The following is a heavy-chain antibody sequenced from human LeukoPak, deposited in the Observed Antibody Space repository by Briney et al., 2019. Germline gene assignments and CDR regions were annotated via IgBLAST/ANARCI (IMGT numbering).Heavy chain of an antibody. Sequence: GASVKVSCKVSGDTLTELSMHWVRQAPGKGLEWMGGFDPKEGERVYAQHFQGRFTMTEDTSSGTAYMELRSLRSDDTAVYYCARAHWTGYSSSWVDAFDIWGQGTMVTVSS. CDR2: FDPKEGER. D-gene: IGHD6-13*01. J-gene: IGHJ3*02. CDR1: GDTLTELS. CDR3: ARAHWTGYSSSWVDAFDI. V-gene: IGHV1-24*01.